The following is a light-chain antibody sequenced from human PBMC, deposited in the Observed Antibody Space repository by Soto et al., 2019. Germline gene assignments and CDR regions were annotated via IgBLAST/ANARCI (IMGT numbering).Light chain of an antibody. J-gene: IGKJ2*01. Sequence: EIVLTQSPATLSLSPGERATLSCRASQSVSNNLAWYQQKPGQAPRLLIYDASNRATAIPDRFSGSGPGTDFTLTIRSLEPEEFAVYYCLQRSNCPRTFGQGTKLEIK. V-gene: IGKV3-11*01. CDR3: LQRSNCPRT. CDR1: QSVSNN. CDR2: DAS.